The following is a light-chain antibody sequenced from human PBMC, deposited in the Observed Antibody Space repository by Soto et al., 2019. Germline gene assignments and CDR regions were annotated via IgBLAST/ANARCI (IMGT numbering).Light chain of an antibody. CDR2: EGS. Sequence: QSVLTQPASVSGSPGQSITISCTGTSSDVGSYNLVSWCQQHPGKAPKLMIYEGSKRPSGVSNRFSGSKSGNTASLTISGLQAEDEADYYCCSYAGSYVFGTGTKLTVL. J-gene: IGLJ1*01. CDR3: CSYAGSYV. CDR1: SSDVGSYNL. V-gene: IGLV2-23*01.